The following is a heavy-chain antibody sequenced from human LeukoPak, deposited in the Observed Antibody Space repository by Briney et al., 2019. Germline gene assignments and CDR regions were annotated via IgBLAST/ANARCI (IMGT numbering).Heavy chain of an antibody. CDR1: GFTFSSYG. V-gene: IGHV3-30*02. J-gene: IGHJ2*01. CDR2: IRYDGSNK. CDR3: ARAMGSTTVTTDRYFDL. D-gene: IGHD4-17*01. Sequence: GGSLRLSCAASGFTFSSYGMHWVRQAPGKGLEWVAFIRYDGSNKYYADSVKGRFTISRDNSKNTLYLQMNSLRAEDTAVYYCARAMGSTTVTTDRYFDLWGRGTLVTVSS.